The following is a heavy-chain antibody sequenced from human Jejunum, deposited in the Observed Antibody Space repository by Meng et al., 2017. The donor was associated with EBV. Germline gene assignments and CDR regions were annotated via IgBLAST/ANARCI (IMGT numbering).Heavy chain of an antibody. J-gene: IGHJ4*02. V-gene: IGHV3-74*01. D-gene: IGHD6-25*01. CDR1: GFTFSSYW. CDR3: SRDLAGSDDD. Sequence: GQRGESGVAVVQPGGSLGLSCAASGFTFSSYWMHWVRQAPGQGLVWVSRTNEDGRITNYADSVKGRFTISRDNTKNTLYLQMNSLRAEDTAVYFCSRDLAGSDDDWGQGTLVTVSS. CDR2: TNEDGRIT.